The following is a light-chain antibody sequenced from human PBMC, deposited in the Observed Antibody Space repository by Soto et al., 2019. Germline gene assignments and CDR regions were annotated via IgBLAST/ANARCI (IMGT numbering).Light chain of an antibody. CDR1: QSISSW. J-gene: IGKJ1*01. Sequence: DIQMTQSPSTLSASVGDRVTITCRASQSISSWLAWYQQKPGKAPKLLIYKASSLESGVPSRFSGSGSGTEFTLTNSTLQPDDFATYYCQQYYSLCTFGQGTKVEIK. CDR3: QQYYSLCT. V-gene: IGKV1-5*03. CDR2: KAS.